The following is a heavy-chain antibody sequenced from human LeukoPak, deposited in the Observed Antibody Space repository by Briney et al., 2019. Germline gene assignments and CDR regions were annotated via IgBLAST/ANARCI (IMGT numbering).Heavy chain of an antibody. Sequence: PGGSPRLSCAASGFTFSSYEMNWVRQAPGKGLEWVSYISSSGSTIYYADSVKGRFTISRDNAKTSLYLQMDSLRAEDTAVYYCARRYFDWYSPPYYYYYGMDVWGQGTTVTVSS. CDR3: ARRYFDWYSPPYYYYYGMDV. CDR1: GFTFSSYE. D-gene: IGHD3-9*01. CDR2: ISSSGSTI. J-gene: IGHJ6*02. V-gene: IGHV3-48*03.